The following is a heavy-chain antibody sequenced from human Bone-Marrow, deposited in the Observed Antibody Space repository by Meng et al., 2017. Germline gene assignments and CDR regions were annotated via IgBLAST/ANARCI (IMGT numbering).Heavy chain of an antibody. CDR3: ARDGRGYGMDV. CDR1: EFTFSTYW. J-gene: IGHJ6*02. Sequence: GGSLRLSCGAPEFTFSTYWMTWVRQAPGKGLEWVANINQDGSEKYYVDSVKGRFTISRDNAKNSLYLQMNSLRADDTAVFYCARDGRGYGMDVWGQGTTVTVSS. CDR2: INQDGSEK. D-gene: IGHD3-10*01. V-gene: IGHV3-7*01.